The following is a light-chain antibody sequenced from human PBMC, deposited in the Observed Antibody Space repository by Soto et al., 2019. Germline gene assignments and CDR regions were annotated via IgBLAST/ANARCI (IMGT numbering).Light chain of an antibody. J-gene: IGKJ2*01. Sequence: EIVLTQSPGTLSLSPGERATLSCRASQSVSSSYLAWYQQKPGQAPRLLIYGASSRATGIPDRFSGSGSGPDFPLTISRLEPEDFAVYYCHQYGSSPLYTFGQGTKLEIK. CDR2: GAS. CDR1: QSVSSSY. V-gene: IGKV3-20*01. CDR3: HQYGSSPLYT.